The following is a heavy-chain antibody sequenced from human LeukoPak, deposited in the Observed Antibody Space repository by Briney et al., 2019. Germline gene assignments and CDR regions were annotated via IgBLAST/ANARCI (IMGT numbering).Heavy chain of an antibody. CDR3: ARAYSGSYYVFGYWYFDL. V-gene: IGHV4-4*02. J-gene: IGHJ2*01. CDR2: IYHSGST. Sequence: SETLSLTCAVSGGSISSSNWWSWVRQPPGKGLEWIGEIYHSGSTNYNPSLKSRVTISVDTSKNQFSLKLSAVTAADTAVYYCARAYSGSYYVFGYWYFDLWGRGTLVTVSS. D-gene: IGHD1-26*01. CDR1: GGSISSSNW.